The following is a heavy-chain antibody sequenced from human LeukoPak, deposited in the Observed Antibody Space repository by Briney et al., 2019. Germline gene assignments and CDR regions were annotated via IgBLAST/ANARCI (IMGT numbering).Heavy chain of an antibody. CDR3: ARDGDGYISYMDV. CDR2: INPSGGST. CDR1: GYTFTSYY. Sequence: ASVKVSCKASGYTFTSYYMHWVRQAPGQGLEWMGIINPSGGSTSYAQKFQGRVTMTRDMSTSTVYMELSSLRSEDAAVYYCARDGDGYISYMDVWGKGTTVTVSS. J-gene: IGHJ6*03. V-gene: IGHV1-46*01. D-gene: IGHD5-24*01.